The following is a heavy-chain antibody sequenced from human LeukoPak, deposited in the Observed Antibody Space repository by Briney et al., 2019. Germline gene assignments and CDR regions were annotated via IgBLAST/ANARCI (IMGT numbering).Heavy chain of an antibody. CDR2: INHSGST. CDR3: ARARPEVDTAMVDY. D-gene: IGHD5-18*01. Sequence: SETLSLTCAVYGGSFSGYYWSWIRQPPGKGLEWIGEINHSGSTNYNPSLKSRVTISVDTSKNQFSLKLSSVTAADTAVYYCARARPEVDTAMVDYWGQGTLVTVSS. V-gene: IGHV4-34*01. CDR1: GGSFSGYY. J-gene: IGHJ4*02.